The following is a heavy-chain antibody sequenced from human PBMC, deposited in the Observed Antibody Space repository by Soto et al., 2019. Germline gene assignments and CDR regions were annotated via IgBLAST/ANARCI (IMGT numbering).Heavy chain of an antibody. D-gene: IGHD5-18*01. CDR2: ISHDGSYK. V-gene: IGHV3-30*04. Sequence: QVQLVESGGGVVQPGRSLRLSCAASGFTFRGFAMHWVRQAPGKGLEWVALISHDGSYKYSADSVKGRFSLSRDNSNNSLYLQMNSRSPEDTAMYYCARAVETATVFAHWGQGTRVTVSS. J-gene: IGHJ4*02. CDR3: ARAVETATVFAH. CDR1: GFTFRGFA.